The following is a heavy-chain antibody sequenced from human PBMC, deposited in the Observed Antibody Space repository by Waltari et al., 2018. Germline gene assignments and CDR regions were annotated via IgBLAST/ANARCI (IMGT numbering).Heavy chain of an antibody. J-gene: IGHJ3*01. V-gene: IGHV4-39*01. D-gene: IGHD1-1*01. Sequence: QLQLQESGPGLVKPSETLSLTCRVSGGSITSNRHYWVWIRQPPGQGLECIGTMSYSGATYSSPSLNSRVTISRDTSKNQLSLKLASMTAADTAVYFCATYLGASLGTAAFDVWGQGTMVTVSS. CDR3: ATYLGASLGTAAFDV. CDR2: MSYSGAT. CDR1: GGSITSNRHY.